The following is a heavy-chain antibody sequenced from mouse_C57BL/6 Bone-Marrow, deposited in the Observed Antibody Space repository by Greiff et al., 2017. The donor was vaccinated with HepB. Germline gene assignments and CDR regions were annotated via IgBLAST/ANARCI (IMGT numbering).Heavy chain of an antibody. D-gene: IGHD1-1*01. V-gene: IGHV6-3*01. Sequence: EVHLVESGGGLVQPGGSMKLSCVASGFTFSNYWMNWVRQSPEKGLEWVAQIRLKSDNYATHYAESVKGRFTISRDDSKSSVYLQMNNLRAEDTGIYYCPPPHYYGSSYGGFAYWGQGTLVTVSA. J-gene: IGHJ3*01. CDR3: PPPHYYGSSYGGFAY. CDR1: GFTFSNYW. CDR2: IRLKSDNYAT.